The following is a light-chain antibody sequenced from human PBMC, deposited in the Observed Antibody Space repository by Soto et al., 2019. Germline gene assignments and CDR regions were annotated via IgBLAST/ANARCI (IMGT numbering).Light chain of an antibody. CDR3: SSYTSSSTLEV. CDR2: DVS. J-gene: IGLJ2*01. Sequence: QSALIQPASVSGSPGQSITISCTGTSSDVGGYNYVSWYQQHPGKAPKLMIYDVSNRPSGVSNRFSGSKSGNTASLTISGLQAEDEADYYCSSYTSSSTLEVFGGGTKVTVL. CDR1: SSDVGGYNY. V-gene: IGLV2-14*01.